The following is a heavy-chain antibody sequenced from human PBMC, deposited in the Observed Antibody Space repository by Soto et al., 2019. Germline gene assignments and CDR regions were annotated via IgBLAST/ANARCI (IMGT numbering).Heavy chain of an antibody. CDR1: GFTFSRHY. D-gene: IGHD1-20*01. Sequence: EVQLAESGGGLVQPGGSLRLSCVASGFTFSRHYMTWVRQAPGKGLESVAKIKPDGSESYYVDSVRGRFSISRDASENILYLQMNSLRVDDTALYYCTRETVAGITGLDYWGPGTLVTVSS. V-gene: IGHV3-7*03. J-gene: IGHJ4*02. CDR3: TRETVAGITGLDY. CDR2: IKPDGSES.